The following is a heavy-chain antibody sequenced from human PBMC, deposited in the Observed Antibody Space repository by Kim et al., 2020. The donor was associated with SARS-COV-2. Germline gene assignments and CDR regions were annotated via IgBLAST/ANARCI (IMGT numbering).Heavy chain of an antibody. CDR2: ISSSSSYI. CDR3: ARAGILMGATTRGDFDY. V-gene: IGHV3-21*01. J-gene: IGHJ4*02. Sequence: GGSLRLSCAASGFTFSSYSMNWVRQAPGKGLEWVSSISSSSSYIYYADSVKGRFTISRDNAKNSLYLQMNSLRAEDTAVYYCARAGILMGATTRGDFDYWGQGTLVTVSS. D-gene: IGHD1-26*01. CDR1: GFTFSSYS.